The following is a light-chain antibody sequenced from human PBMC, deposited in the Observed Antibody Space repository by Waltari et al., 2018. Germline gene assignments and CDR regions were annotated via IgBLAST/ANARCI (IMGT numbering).Light chain of an antibody. J-gene: IGLJ3*02. CDR2: GNN. V-gene: IGLV1-40*01. CDR1: NPNIGAGYD. CDR3: QSYDISLSAWV. Sequence: QSVLTQPPSVSGAPGQRVTISCTGSNPNIGAGYDGHWYQQFPGTAPKLLIFGNNNRPSGVPDRFSVSKSGTSASLAITGLQAEDEADYYCQSYDISLSAWVFGGGTKLAVL.